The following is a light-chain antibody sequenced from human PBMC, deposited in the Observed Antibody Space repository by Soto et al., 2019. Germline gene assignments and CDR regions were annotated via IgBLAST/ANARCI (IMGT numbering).Light chain of an antibody. V-gene: IGLV2-14*01. CDR1: SSDVGGYNY. CDR2: DVT. Sequence: QSALTQPASVSGSPGQSITISCTGTSSDVGGYNYVSWYQQHPGKAPKLMIHDVTNRPSGVSNRFSGSKSGNTASLTISGLQAEDESIYYCSSFTRFSTGVFGGGTKLTVL. J-gene: IGLJ3*02. CDR3: SSFTRFSTGV.